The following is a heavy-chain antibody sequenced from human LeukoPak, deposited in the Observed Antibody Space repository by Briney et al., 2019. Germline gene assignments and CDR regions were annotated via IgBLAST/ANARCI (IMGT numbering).Heavy chain of an antibody. J-gene: IGHJ6*02. Sequence: EASVKVSCKASGFTFTSSAMQWVRQACGQRLEWIGWIFVGSGNTNYAQKFQERVTITRDMSTSTAYMELSSLRSEDTAVYYCAADWKNYYDSSGESYYYYYGMDVWGQGTTVTVSS. CDR1: GFTFTSSA. D-gene: IGHD3-22*01. CDR3: AADWKNYYDSSGESYYYYYGMDV. V-gene: IGHV1-58*02. CDR2: IFVGSGNT.